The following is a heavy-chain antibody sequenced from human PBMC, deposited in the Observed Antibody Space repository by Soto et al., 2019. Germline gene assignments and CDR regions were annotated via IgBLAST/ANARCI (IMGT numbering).Heavy chain of an antibody. CDR2: INPSGST. CDR3: ARRRSFHAKIFGVVINTNNWFDP. D-gene: IGHD3-3*01. V-gene: IGHV4-34*01. Sequence: SETLSLTCAVYGGSFSGYYWSWIRQPPGKGLEWIGEINPSGSTNYNPSLKSRVTISVDTSKNQFSLKLSSVTAADTAVYYCARRRSFHAKIFGVVINTNNWFDPWGQGTLVTVSS. J-gene: IGHJ5*02. CDR1: GGSFSGYY.